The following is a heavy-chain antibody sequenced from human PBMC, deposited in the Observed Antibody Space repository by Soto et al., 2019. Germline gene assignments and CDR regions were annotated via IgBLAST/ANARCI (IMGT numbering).Heavy chain of an antibody. CDR3: AREVCSSTSCYYGMDV. D-gene: IGHD2-2*01. V-gene: IGHV1-2*04. CDR1: GYTFTGYY. CDR2: INPNSGGT. Sequence: ASVKVSCKASGYTFTGYYMHWVRQAPGQGLEWMGWINPNSGGTNYAQKFQGWVTMTRDTSISTAYMELSRLRSDDTAVYYCAREVCSSTSCYYGMDVWGQGTTVTV. J-gene: IGHJ6*02.